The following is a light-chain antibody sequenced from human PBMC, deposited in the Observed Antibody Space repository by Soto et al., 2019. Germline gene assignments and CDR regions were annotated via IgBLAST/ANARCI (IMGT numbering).Light chain of an antibody. V-gene: IGLV2-14*01. CDR2: EVS. Sequence: QSALTQPASVSGSPGQSITISCTGTSSDVGAYNYVSWYQQHPGKAPKLMIYEVSNRPSGVSNRFSGSKSGNTASLTISGLQAEHEGDYYCRSYTSGSTCVFGGGTKLTVL. CDR3: RSYTSGSTCV. CDR1: SSDVGAYNY. J-gene: IGLJ3*02.